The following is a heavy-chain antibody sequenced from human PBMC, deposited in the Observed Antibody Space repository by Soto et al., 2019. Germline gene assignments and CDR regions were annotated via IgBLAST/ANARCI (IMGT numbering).Heavy chain of an antibody. Sequence: PGGSLRLSCVASGFTFSNFAMQWVRQAPGKGLEGVAIIWYDGSNKYYADSVKGRFTISRDNSKNTLYLQMNSLRAEDTAVYYCARGRTTVTYNDFLDYWGQGTLVTVSS. CDR3: ARGRTTVTYNDFLDY. V-gene: IGHV3-33*01. D-gene: IGHD4-17*01. CDR1: GFTFSNFA. J-gene: IGHJ4*02. CDR2: IWYDGSNK.